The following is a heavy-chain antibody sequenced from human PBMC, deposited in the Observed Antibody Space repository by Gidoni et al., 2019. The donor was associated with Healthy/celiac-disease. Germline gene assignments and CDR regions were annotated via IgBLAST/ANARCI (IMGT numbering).Heavy chain of an antibody. CDR1: GGTFSSYA. D-gene: IGHD3-22*01. V-gene: IGHV1-69*01. CDR3: ARDPYDSSGYYHEDFVD. J-gene: IGHJ4*02. CDR2: ISPIFGTA. Sequence: QVQLVQSGAEVKKPGSSVKVSCKASGGTFSSYAISWVRQAPGQGLEWMGGISPIFGTANYAQKFQGSVTITADQSTSTAYMELSSLRSEDTAVYYCARDPYDSSGYYHEDFVDWGQGTLVTVSS.